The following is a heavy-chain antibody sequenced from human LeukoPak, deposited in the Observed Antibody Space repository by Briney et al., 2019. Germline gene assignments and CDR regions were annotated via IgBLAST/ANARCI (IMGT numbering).Heavy chain of an antibody. V-gene: IGHV1-18*01. Sequence: GASVKVSCKASGYTFTSYGISWVRQAPGQGLEWMGWISAYNGNTNYAQKLQGRVTMTTDTSTSTAYMELRSLRSDDTAVYYCAREEQGRYELVVRGVIRAFDPWGQGTLVTVSS. CDR2: ISAYNGNT. J-gene: IGHJ5*02. D-gene: IGHD3-10*01. CDR3: AREEQGRYELVVRGVIRAFDP. CDR1: GYTFTSYG.